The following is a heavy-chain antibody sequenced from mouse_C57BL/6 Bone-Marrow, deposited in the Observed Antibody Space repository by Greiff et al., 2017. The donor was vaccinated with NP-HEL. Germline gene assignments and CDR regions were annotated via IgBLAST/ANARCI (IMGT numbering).Heavy chain of an antibody. CDR1: GYAFSSSW. CDR2: IYPGDGDT. V-gene: IGHV1-82*01. Sequence: VKLMESGPELVKPGASVKISCKASGYAFSSSWMNWVKQRPGKGLEWIGRIYPGDGDTNYNGKFKGKATLTADKSSSTAYMQLSSLTSEDSAVYFCARSGSIFAYWGQGTLVTVSA. D-gene: IGHD1-1*01. J-gene: IGHJ3*01. CDR3: ARSGSIFAY.